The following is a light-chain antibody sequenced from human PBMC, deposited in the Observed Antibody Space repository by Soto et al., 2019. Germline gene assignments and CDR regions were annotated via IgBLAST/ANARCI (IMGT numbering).Light chain of an antibody. CDR1: SSDVGGYNF. Sequence: QCALTRPASVSGSAVESITISCTRTSSDVGGYNFVSWYQQYPGKAPKLMICDVSNRPSGVSNRFSGSKSGNTASLTISGLQAEDEADYYCSSFTGSNYVFGTGTKVTVL. J-gene: IGLJ1*01. CDR2: DVS. CDR3: SSFTGSNYV. V-gene: IGLV2-14*03.